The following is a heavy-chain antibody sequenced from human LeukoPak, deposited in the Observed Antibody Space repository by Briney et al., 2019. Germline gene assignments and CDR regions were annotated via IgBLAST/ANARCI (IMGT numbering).Heavy chain of an antibody. D-gene: IGHD3-10*01. CDR2: IYYSGST. Sequence: SQTLSLTCTVSGDSISSGGYYWSWIRQHPGKGLEWIGYIYYSGSTYYNPSLKSRVTISVDTSKNQFSLKLSSVTAADTAVYYCARDLRPNGSGSYYPLAFDPWGQGTLVTVSS. V-gene: IGHV4-31*03. CDR1: GDSISSGGYY. CDR3: ARDLRPNGSGSYYPLAFDP. J-gene: IGHJ5*02.